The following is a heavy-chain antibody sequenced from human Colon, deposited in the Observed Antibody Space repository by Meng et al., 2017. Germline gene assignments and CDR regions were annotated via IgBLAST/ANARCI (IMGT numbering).Heavy chain of an antibody. Sequence: GESLKISCVASGFTFYNYWMHWVRQAPGKAPAWVARIKTDGSSTSYAESVKGRFTISRDNAKNTLYLQMNTLRADDTAVYYCTRHKFDLWVQGILVTVSS. CDR1: GFTFYNYW. V-gene: IGHV3-74*01. CDR3: TRHKFDL. CDR2: IKTDGSST. J-gene: IGHJ4*02.